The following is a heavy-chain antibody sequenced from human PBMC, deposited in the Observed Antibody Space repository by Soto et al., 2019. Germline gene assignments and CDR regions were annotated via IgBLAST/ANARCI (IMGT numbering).Heavy chain of an antibody. J-gene: IGHJ4*02. CDR2: ISSSGSTI. V-gene: IGHV3-48*03. Sequence: EVQLVESGAGLVQPGGSLRLSSAASGFTFSSYEMNWVREAPGKGLEWVSYISSSGSTIYYADSVKGRFTISRDNAKNSLYLQMNSLRAEDTAVYYCARAPLRATPFDYWGQGTLVTVSS. D-gene: IGHD5-12*01. CDR3: ARAPLRATPFDY. CDR1: GFTFSSYE.